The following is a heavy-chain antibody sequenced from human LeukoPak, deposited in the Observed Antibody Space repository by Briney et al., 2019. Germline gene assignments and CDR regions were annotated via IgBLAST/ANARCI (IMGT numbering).Heavy chain of an antibody. Sequence: GGSLRLSCAASGFTVSSNYMSWVRQAPGKGLEWVSVIYSGGSTYYADSVKGRFTISRDNSKNTLYLQMNSLRAEDTAVYYCATYSIAAAGTFDYWGQGTLVTVSS. D-gene: IGHD6-13*01. CDR2: IYSGGST. CDR1: GFTVSSNY. V-gene: IGHV3-66*01. J-gene: IGHJ4*02. CDR3: ATYSIAAAGTFDY.